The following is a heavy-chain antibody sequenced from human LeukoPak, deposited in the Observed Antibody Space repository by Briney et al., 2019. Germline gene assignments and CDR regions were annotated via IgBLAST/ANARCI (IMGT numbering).Heavy chain of an antibody. V-gene: IGHV3-66*01. Sequence: GGSLRLSCAASGFSVSSNHMSWVRQAPGKGLEWVSVIYSSGNTHYADPVKGRFTFSRDNSKNTLYLQMNSLRAEDTAVYYCARGIAEAGIVGVFDCWGQGTLVTVSS. CDR3: ARGIAEAGIVGVFDC. J-gene: IGHJ4*02. D-gene: IGHD6-13*01. CDR1: GFSVSSNH. CDR2: IYSSGNT.